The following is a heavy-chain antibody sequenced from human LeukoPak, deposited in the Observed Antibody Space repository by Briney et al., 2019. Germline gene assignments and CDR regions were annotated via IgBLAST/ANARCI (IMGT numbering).Heavy chain of an antibody. CDR3: ARCTTGKTFGSLREIKKSREIDF. V-gene: IGHV3-20*04. CDR1: GFTFDDHG. CDR2: IKWDGGRT. Sequence: GGSLRLSCAASGFTFDDHGMSWVRQAPGKGLEWVSGIKWDGGRTGYADSVKGRFTISRDNAKNSLFLQMDSLRGEDTAVYYCARCTTGKTFGSLREIKKSREIDFWGQGTLVTVSS. J-gene: IGHJ4*02. D-gene: IGHD1-1*01.